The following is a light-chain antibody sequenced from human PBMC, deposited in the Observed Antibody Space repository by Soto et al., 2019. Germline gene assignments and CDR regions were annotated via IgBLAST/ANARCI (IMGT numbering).Light chain of an antibody. CDR1: QDITNY. Sequence: DIQMPQSPSSLSASVGDRVTITCQASQDITNYLNWYQQKAGRAPKLLIFDASNLDTGVPSRFSGSGSGTDFTFTISSLQAEDIATYYCQQHDNLPLTFGGGTKVEIK. CDR2: DAS. CDR3: QQHDNLPLT. V-gene: IGKV1-33*01. J-gene: IGKJ4*01.